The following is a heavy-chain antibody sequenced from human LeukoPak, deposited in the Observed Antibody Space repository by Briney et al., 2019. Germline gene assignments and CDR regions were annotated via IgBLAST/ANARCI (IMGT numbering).Heavy chain of an antibody. D-gene: IGHD5-18*01. Sequence: SETLSLTCTVSGGSISSYYWSWIRQPPGKGLEWIGYIYYSGSTNYNPSLKSRVTISVDTSKNQFSLKLSSVTAADTAVYYCARQLWPDNWFDPWGQGTLVTVSS. J-gene: IGHJ5*02. CDR2: IYYSGST. CDR3: ARQLWPDNWFDP. V-gene: IGHV4-59*01. CDR1: GGSISSYY.